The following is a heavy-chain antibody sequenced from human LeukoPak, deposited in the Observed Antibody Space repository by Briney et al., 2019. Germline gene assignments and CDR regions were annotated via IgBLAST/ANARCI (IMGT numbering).Heavy chain of an antibody. Sequence: PSETLSLTCAVSGGSISSNSYYWGWIRQPPGKGLEWIGSIYYSGSTYYNPSLKSRVTISVDTSKNQFSLKLSSVTAADTAMYYCARGTLYSGWSYYFDYWGQGSQVTVSS. D-gene: IGHD6-19*01. V-gene: IGHV4-39*07. J-gene: IGHJ4*02. CDR3: ARGTLYSGWSYYFDY. CDR1: GGSISSNSYY. CDR2: IYYSGST.